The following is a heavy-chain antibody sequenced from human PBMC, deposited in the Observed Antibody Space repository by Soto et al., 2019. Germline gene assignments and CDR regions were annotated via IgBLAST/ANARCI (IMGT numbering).Heavy chain of an antibody. D-gene: IGHD3-22*01. Sequence: GGSLRLSCAASGFSLSDYYVSWIRQAPGEGLEWVSYISSSGTTTHYADSVEGRFTISKDNAKNSLYLQMNSLRAEDTAVYYCARVRGDSSGSYYFDYWGQGTLVTVSS. CDR2: ISSSGTTT. J-gene: IGHJ4*02. CDR3: ARVRGDSSGSYYFDY. CDR1: GFSLSDYY. V-gene: IGHV3-11*01.